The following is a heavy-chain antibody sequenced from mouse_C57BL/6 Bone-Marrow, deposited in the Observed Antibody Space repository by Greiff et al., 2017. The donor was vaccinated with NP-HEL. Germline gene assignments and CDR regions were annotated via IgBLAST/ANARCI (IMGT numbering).Heavy chain of an antibody. Sequence: EVQLQESGPGLVKPSQTVFLTCTATGISITTGNYRWSWIRQFPGNKPEWIGYIYYSGTITYNPSLTSRTTITRDTPKNQFFLEMNSLTAEDTATYYCARGFYDYLDYWGQGTTLTVSS. D-gene: IGHD2-3*01. J-gene: IGHJ2*01. CDR2: IYYSGTI. CDR3: ARGFYDYLDY. CDR1: GISITTGNYR. V-gene: IGHV3-5*01.